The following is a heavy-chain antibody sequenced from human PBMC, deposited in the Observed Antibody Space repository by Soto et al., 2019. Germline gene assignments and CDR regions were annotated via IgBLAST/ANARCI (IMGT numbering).Heavy chain of an antibody. CDR2: ISGRSTST. Sequence: EVQLLESGGGLVQPGGSLRLSCAASGFTFSSFAMSWVRQAPGKGLGWVSTISGRSTSTYYADSVKGRFTISRDNSKNTLYLQLNSLRAEDTAVYYCATDRRGYFPGAFDIWGQGTMLSVSS. J-gene: IGHJ3*02. CDR3: ATDRRGYFPGAFDI. D-gene: IGHD3-22*01. CDR1: GFTFSSFA. V-gene: IGHV3-23*01.